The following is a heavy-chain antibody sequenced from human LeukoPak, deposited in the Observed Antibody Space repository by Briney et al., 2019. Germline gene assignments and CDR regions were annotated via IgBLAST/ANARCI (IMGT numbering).Heavy chain of an antibody. J-gene: IGHJ5*02. Sequence: ASVKVSCKASGYTFTGYYMHWVRQAPGQGREWRGWINPNSGGTNYAQKFQGRVTMTRDTAISTAYMELSRLRSDDTAVYYCARDSRGKRIFDPWGQGTLVTVSS. CDR1: GYTFTGYY. V-gene: IGHV1-2*02. CDR3: ARDSRGKRIFDP. D-gene: IGHD2-15*01. CDR2: INPNSGGT.